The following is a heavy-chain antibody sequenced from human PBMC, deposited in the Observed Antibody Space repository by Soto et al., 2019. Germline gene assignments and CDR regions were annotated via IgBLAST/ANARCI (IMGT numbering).Heavy chain of an antibody. Sequence: EVQLLEAGGDVVRPGGSLRLSCAASGFTFSSYAMGWVRQAPGKGLEWVAGVSRAGTYTFYAYSVRGRFSISRDNSRDTVGLYMNALTGYYTAVHLCVKYTVTEELGESWGQGTLVSVSS. CDR2: VSRAGTYT. CDR3: VKYTVTEELGES. J-gene: IGHJ5*02. V-gene: IGHV3-23*01. CDR1: GFTFSSYA. D-gene: IGHD3-16*01.